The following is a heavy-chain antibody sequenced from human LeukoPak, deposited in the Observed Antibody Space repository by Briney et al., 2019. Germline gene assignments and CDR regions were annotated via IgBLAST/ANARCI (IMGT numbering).Heavy chain of an antibody. J-gene: IGHJ4*02. Sequence: PGGSLRLSCAASGFTFSNSGMSWVRQAPGKGLEWVSAISTDAGETHYADSVKGRFTISRDNSKNTVSLQMSSLRAEDTALYYCAKGSGNGYGSGPFDYWGQGTLATVSS. CDR3: AKGSGNGYGSGPFDY. CDR2: ISTDAGET. CDR1: GFTFSNSG. D-gene: IGHD3-10*01. V-gene: IGHV3-23*01.